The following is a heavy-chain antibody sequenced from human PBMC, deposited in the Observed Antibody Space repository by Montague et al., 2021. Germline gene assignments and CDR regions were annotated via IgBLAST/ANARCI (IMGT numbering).Heavy chain of an antibody. CDR2: TYYRSTWYT. CDR1: GDSVSNNHAA. D-gene: IGHD3-10*01. Sequence: CAISGDSVSNNHAAWNWIRESPSRGLEWLGRTYYRSTWYTDYAVSVKGRIAINPDTSKNQFSLQLNSVTPEDTAVYYCAREGVGDLLFSFDSWGQGTLVTVPS. V-gene: IGHV6-1*01. CDR3: AREGVGDLLFSFDS. J-gene: IGHJ4*02.